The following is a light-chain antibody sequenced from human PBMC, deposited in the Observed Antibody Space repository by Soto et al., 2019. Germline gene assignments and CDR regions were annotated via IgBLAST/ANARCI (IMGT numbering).Light chain of an antibody. V-gene: IGKV1-5*03. CDR2: KAS. Sequence: IKLTQSPSNIATSVCNTVTLTCRASQSISSWLAWYQQQPGKAPKVLIYKASNLESGVPSRFSGSGSGTEFSLTISSLQPDEFATYYCQQYNSYSLTFGQGTKVDIK. CDR1: QSISSW. J-gene: IGKJ1*01. CDR3: QQYNSYSLT.